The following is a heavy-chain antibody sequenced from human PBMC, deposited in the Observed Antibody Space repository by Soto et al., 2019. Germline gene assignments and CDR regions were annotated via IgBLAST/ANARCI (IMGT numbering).Heavy chain of an antibody. D-gene: IGHD1-26*01. CDR3: ARGELGLANVAS. V-gene: IGHV4-31*03. CDR1: GASISSGGYF. J-gene: IGHJ4*02. Sequence: QVQLQESGPGLVKPSQTLSLTCTVSGASISSGGYFWTWIRQHPGKGLEWIGYMYYSGNTYYNPSLKSRLTMSLDTSNNQFSLKMSSVTSADTAVYYCARGELGLANVASGGQGTLVTVSS. CDR2: MYYSGNT.